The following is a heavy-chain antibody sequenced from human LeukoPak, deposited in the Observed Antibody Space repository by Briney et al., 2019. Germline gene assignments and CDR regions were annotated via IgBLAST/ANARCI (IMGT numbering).Heavy chain of an antibody. CDR3: ARLYYYDSSGYNYYYYYYYMDV. CDR1: GFTFTSSA. CDR2: IVVGSGNT. Sequence: GASVKVSCKASGFTFTSSAMQWVRQARGQRLEWIGWIVVGSGNTNYAQKFQERVTITRDISTSTAYMELSSLRSEDTAVYYCARLYYYDSSGYNYYYYYYYMDVWGKGTTVAISS. D-gene: IGHD3-22*01. J-gene: IGHJ6*03. V-gene: IGHV1-58*02.